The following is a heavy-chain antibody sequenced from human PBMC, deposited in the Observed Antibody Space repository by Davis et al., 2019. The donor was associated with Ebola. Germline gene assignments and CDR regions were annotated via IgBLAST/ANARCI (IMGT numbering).Heavy chain of an antibody. CDR1: GFTFSSYG. Sequence: PRRSLRPSCAAFGFTFSSYGMHWVRQAPGKGLEWVAAISYDGSNKYYADSVKGRFTITRDNSKNTLYLQMNSLRAEDTAVYYCAKDRGGERWQQTPALDYWGQGTLVTVSS. CDR2: ISYDGSNK. D-gene: IGHD5-24*01. J-gene: IGHJ4*02. V-gene: IGHV3-30*18. CDR3: AKDRGGERWQQTPALDY.